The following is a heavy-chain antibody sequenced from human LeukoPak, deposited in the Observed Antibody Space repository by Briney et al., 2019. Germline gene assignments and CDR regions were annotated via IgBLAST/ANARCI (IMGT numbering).Heavy chain of an antibody. V-gene: IGHV4-39*07. Sequence: SATLSLTCPVSGGSISSSSYYWGWIRQPPGKGLLWFGSIFYSGSHTYNTSLTSRVTMSVDTSKNQFFLKLRPETAADTAVYDCARDSGTTGEVKFDPWGQGTLVTVSS. D-gene: IGHD3-10*01. CDR3: ARDSGTTGEVKFDP. CDR1: GGSISSSSYY. J-gene: IGHJ5*02. CDR2: IFYSGSH.